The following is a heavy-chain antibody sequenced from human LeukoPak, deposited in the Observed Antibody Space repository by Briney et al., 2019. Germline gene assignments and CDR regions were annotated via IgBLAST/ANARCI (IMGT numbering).Heavy chain of an antibody. CDR2: IYPGDSDT. Sequence: GESLKISCKGSGYIFTSYWIGWVRQMPGKGLEWMGIIYPGDSDTRYSPSFQGQVTISADKSISTAYLQWSSMKASDTAMYYCARRITIFGVVILDAFDIWGQGTMVTVSS. J-gene: IGHJ3*02. V-gene: IGHV5-51*01. CDR3: ARRITIFGVVILDAFDI. D-gene: IGHD3-3*01. CDR1: GYIFTSYW.